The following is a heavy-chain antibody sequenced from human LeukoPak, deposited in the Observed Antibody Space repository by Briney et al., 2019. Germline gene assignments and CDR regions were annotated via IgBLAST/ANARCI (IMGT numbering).Heavy chain of an antibody. CDR3: TRVWGLAVAGGEIEY. CDR1: GFTFSSYS. Sequence: GGSLRLSCAASGFTFSSYSMNWVRQAPGKGLEWVAYISSSGTTIYYADSVKGRFTISRDNSKNSLYLQMDSLRDEDTAVYYGTRVWGLAVAGGEIEYWGQGTLVTVSS. J-gene: IGHJ4*02. V-gene: IGHV3-48*02. D-gene: IGHD6-13*01. CDR2: ISSSGTTI.